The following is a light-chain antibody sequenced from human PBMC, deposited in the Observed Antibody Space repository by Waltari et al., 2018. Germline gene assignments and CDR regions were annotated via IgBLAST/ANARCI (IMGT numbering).Light chain of an antibody. CDR2: RNN. Sequence: QSVLTQPPSASGTPGQRVNISCSGRSSNIGSNYVSWYQQLPGTAPKLLIYRNNQRPSGVPDRFSGSKSGTSASLAISGLRSEDEADYYCAAWDDSLSGVVFGGGTKLTVL. J-gene: IGLJ2*01. CDR1: SSNIGSNY. CDR3: AAWDDSLSGVV. V-gene: IGLV1-47*01.